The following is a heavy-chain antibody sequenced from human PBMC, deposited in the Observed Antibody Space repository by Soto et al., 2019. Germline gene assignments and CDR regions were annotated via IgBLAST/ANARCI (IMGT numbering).Heavy chain of an antibody. CDR2: LSYEGSEE. Sequence: QVRLVESGGGVVQPGRSLRLSCAASGFNFGVFGMHWVRQAPGKGLEWLSVLSYEGSEEYYADYVRGRFTISRDNSKNTLLLQMDSLRVDDTGVYYCALTRRSSLLEVAGPGFEYWGQGTLVTVS. CDR1: GFNFGVFG. CDR3: ALTRRSSLLEVAGPGFEY. J-gene: IGHJ4*02. V-gene: IGHV3-30*03. D-gene: IGHD6-19*01.